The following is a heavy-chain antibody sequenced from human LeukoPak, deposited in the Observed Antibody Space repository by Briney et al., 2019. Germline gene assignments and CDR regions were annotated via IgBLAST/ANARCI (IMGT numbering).Heavy chain of an antibody. Sequence: GGSLRLSCAASGFTFSSYSMTWVRQAPGKGLEWVSYISSSSSTIYYADSVKGRFTISRDNAKNSLYLQMNSLRAEDTAVYYCARGQLVRTSPFDYWGQGTLVTVSS. V-gene: IGHV3-48*01. D-gene: IGHD6-13*01. CDR3: ARGQLVRTSPFDY. CDR1: GFTFSSYS. J-gene: IGHJ4*02. CDR2: ISSSSSTI.